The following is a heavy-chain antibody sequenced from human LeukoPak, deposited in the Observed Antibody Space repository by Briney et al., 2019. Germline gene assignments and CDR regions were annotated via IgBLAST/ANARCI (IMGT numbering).Heavy chain of an antibody. CDR1: GFTFSSHY. V-gene: IGHV3-64*01. CDR3: AKDCYPYYYYYGMDV. J-gene: IGHJ6*02. D-gene: IGHD2-21*02. Sequence: PGGSLRLSCAASGFTFSSHYMHWVRQAPGKGLEYVSAISGNGDNTHYANSVKGRFIISRDNAKNTLYLQMNSLRAEDTAVYYCAKDCYPYYYYYGMDVWGQGTTVTVSS. CDR2: ISGNGDNT.